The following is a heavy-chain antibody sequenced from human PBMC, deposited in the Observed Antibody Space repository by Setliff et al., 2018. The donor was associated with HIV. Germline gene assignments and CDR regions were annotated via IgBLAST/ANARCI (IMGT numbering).Heavy chain of an antibody. D-gene: IGHD3-16*01. V-gene: IGHV1-69*10. J-gene: IGHJ3*02. CDR1: GGTFSSKA. CDR3: ARSARDYDYLWGSDAFDI. CDR2: IIPIVDIS. Sequence: SVKVSCKASGGTFSSKAISWVRQAPGQGLEWMGGIIPIVDISHFAQKFQGRVTITADKSTNTAYMELSSLAYGDTAMYYCARSARDYDYLWGSDAFDIWGQGTMVTVS.